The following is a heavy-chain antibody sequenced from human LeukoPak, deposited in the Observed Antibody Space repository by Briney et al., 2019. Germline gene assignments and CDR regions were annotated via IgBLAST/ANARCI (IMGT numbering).Heavy chain of an antibody. CDR2: IIPIFCTA. V-gene: IGHV1-69*13. Sequence: SVKVSCKASGGTFSSYAISWVRQAPGQGLEWVGGIIPIFCTANYAQKFQGRVTITADESTSTAYMELSSLRSEDTAVYYCARVRSGYSSGWYIADAFDIWGQGTMVTVSS. D-gene: IGHD6-19*01. J-gene: IGHJ3*02. CDR3: ARVRSGYSSGWYIADAFDI. CDR1: GGTFSSYA.